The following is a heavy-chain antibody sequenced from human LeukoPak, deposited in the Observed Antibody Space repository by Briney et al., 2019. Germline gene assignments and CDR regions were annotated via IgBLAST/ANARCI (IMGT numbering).Heavy chain of an antibody. V-gene: IGHV4-34*12. Sequence: SETLSLTCAVYGGSFSGYYWSWIRQPPGKGLEWIGEIIQSGSTNYNPSLKSRVTISVDTSKNQFSLKLSSVTAADTAVYYCARDLGDRGDYWGQGTLVTVCS. J-gene: IGHJ4*02. CDR3: ARDLGDRGDY. CDR1: GGSFSGYY. D-gene: IGHD3-16*01. CDR2: IIQSGST.